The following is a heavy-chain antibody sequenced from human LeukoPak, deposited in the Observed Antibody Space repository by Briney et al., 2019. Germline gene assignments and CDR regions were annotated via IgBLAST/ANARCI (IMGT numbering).Heavy chain of an antibody. V-gene: IGHV3-30-3*01. J-gene: IGHJ6*02. CDR3: AREGYDSSGDYGMDV. D-gene: IGHD3-22*01. Sequence: GGSLRLSCAASGFTFSSYAMHWVRQAPGKGLEWVADISYDGSNKYYADSVKGRFTISRDNSKNTLYLQMNSLRAEDTAVYYCAREGYDSSGDYGMDVWGQGTTVTVSS. CDR2: ISYDGSNK. CDR1: GFTFSSYA.